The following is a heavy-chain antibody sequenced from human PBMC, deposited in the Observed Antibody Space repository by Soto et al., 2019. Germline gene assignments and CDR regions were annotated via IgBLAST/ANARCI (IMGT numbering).Heavy chain of an antibody. Sequence: QVQLVQSGAEVKKPGASVRVSCKTSGYTFSDYVISWVRQAPGQGLEWVGWISASNGDSNFAQKVQGRVTLTTDTSTSTAYMEMRGLRFDDMAVYFCARAATTTEKYYYYMDVWGKGTTVTVSS. D-gene: IGHD1-26*01. J-gene: IGHJ6*03. CDR3: ARAATTTEKYYYYMDV. CDR2: ISASNGDS. V-gene: IGHV1-18*03. CDR1: GYTFSDYV.